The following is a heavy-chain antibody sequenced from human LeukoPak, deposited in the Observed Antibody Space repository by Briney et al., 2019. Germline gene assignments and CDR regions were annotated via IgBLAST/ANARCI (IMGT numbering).Heavy chain of an antibody. Sequence: ASETLSLTCAVYGGSFSGYYWSWIRQPPGKGLEWIGENNHSGSTNYNPSLKSRVTISVDTSKNQFSLKLSSVTAADTAVYYCARDRPFDYWGQGTLVTVSS. J-gene: IGHJ4*02. V-gene: IGHV4-34*01. CDR2: NNHSGST. CDR1: GGSFSGYY. CDR3: ARDRPFDY.